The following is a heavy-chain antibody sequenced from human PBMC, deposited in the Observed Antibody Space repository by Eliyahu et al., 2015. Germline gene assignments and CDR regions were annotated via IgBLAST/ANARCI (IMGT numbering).Heavy chain of an antibody. J-gene: IGHJ4*02. D-gene: IGHD6-6*01. V-gene: IGHV4-4*02. CDR3: ARRAIAARHPFVDY. CDR2: IYHSGST. CDR1: GGSISSSNW. Sequence: QVQLQESGPGLVKPSGTLSLTCAVSGGSISSSNWWSWGRPPPGKGVEWIGGIYHSGSTNYNPSLKSRVTISVDKSKNQFSLKLSSVTAADTAVYYCARRAIAARHPFVDYWGQGTLVTVSS.